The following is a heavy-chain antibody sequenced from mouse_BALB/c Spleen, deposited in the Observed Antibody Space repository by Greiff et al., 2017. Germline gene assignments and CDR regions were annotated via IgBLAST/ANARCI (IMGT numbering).Heavy chain of an antibody. CDR2: ISDGGSYT. D-gene: IGHD1-1*01. CDR3: ARGGITTVVAVDY. V-gene: IGHV5-4*02. J-gene: IGHJ2*01. Sequence: EVMLVESGGGLVKPGGSLKLSCAASGFTFSDYYMYWVRQTPEKRLEWVATISDGGSYTYYPDSVKGRFTISRDNAKNNLYLQMSSLKSEDTAMYYCARGGITTVVAVDYWGQGTTLTVSS. CDR1: GFTFSDYY.